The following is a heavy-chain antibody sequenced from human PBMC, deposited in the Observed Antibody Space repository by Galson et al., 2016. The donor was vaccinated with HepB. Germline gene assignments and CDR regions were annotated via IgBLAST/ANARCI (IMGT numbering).Heavy chain of an antibody. D-gene: IGHD5-18*01. CDR1: GFTFSNYA. J-gene: IGHJ4*02. V-gene: IGHV3-23*01. CDR3: AKGLQVDQAMVGAY. CDR2: ISDSGGST. Sequence: SLRLSCAASGFTFSNYAMSWVRQAPGKGLEWVSGISDSGGSTYFADSVMGRFTISRDNSKNTLYLQMNSLRVDDTAVYYCAKGLQVDQAMVGAYWGQGTLVTVSS.